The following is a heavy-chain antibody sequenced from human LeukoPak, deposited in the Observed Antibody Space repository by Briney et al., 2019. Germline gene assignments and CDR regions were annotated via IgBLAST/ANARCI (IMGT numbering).Heavy chain of an antibody. CDR2: IIPIFGTA. V-gene: IGHV1-69*06. Sequence: ASVNVSFKASGGTFSSYAISWVRQAPGQGREWMGGIIPIFGTANYAHKFHGRVTITADKTTSNAYMELSSLRSEDTAVSYCARDTMATRYSPMDVWGKGTPVTVSS. CDR3: ARDTMATRYSPMDV. J-gene: IGHJ6*03. CDR1: GGTFSSYA. D-gene: IGHD5-12*01.